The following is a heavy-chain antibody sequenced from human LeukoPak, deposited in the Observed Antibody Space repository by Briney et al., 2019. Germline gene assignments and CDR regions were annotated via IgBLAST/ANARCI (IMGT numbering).Heavy chain of an antibody. J-gene: IGHJ4*02. Sequence: GGSLRLSCAASGVTLSPYGMHWVRQAPGKGLEWVAVIWFDGNNKFYADSVKGRFTISRDNSKNTLYLQMNSLRAEDTAVYYCAGDPNSGSYYDYWGQGTLVTVSS. D-gene: IGHD1-26*01. V-gene: IGHV3-33*08. CDR1: GVTLSPYG. CDR2: IWFDGNNK. CDR3: AGDPNSGSYYDY.